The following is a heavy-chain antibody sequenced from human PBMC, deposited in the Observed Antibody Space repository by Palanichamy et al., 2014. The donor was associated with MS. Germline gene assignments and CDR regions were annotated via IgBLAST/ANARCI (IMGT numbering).Heavy chain of an antibody. Sequence: EVQCWSRGEGRVXPGGSLRLSCAASGSTFSSYAMCWVRQAPGKGLEWVSVISVRGGLKYYADSVKGRFTISRDDSKDTLYLQMNSLRAEDTAVYYCARRPETTSSRMDVWGQGTTVTVSS. CDR2: ISVRGGLK. J-gene: IGHJ6*02. D-gene: IGHD2-2*01. CDR1: GSTFSSYA. CDR3: ARRPETTSSRMDV. V-gene: IGHV3-23*01.